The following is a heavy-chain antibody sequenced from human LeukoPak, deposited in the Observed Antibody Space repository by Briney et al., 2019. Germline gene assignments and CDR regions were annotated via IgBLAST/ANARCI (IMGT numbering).Heavy chain of an antibody. V-gene: IGHV1-2*02. D-gene: IGHD2-2*01. CDR2: INPNRGGT. Sequence: ASVNVSCKASGYTFTGYYMHWVRQAPGQGLEWMGWINPNRGGTNYAKKFQGRVTMTRDTSISTAYMELSRLRSDDTAVYYCARVRYCSSTSCPEGPYGMDVWGQGTTVTVSS. J-gene: IGHJ6*02. CDR3: ARVRYCSSTSCPEGPYGMDV. CDR1: GYTFTGYY.